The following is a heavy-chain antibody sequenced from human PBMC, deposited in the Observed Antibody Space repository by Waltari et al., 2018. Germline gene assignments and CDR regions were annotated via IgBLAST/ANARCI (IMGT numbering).Heavy chain of an antibody. CDR3: ATVGATALLGAFDI. D-gene: IGHD1-26*01. J-gene: IGHJ3*02. CDR2: FDPEDGET. V-gene: IGHV1-24*01. Sequence: QVQLVQSGAEVKKPGASVKVSCKASGYTFTSYAMHWVRQAPGQRLEWMGGFDPEDGETIYAQKFQGRVTMTEDTSTDTAYMELSSLRSEDTAVYYCATVGATALLGAFDIWGQGTMVTVSS. CDR1: GYTFTSYA.